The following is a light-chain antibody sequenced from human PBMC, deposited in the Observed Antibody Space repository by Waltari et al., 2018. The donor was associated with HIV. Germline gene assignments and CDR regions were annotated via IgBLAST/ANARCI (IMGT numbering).Light chain of an antibody. Sequence: QSVLTQPPSASGTPGQRVTISCSGGSSNIGSNTVNWYHLLPGTAPKLLIYSNNQRPSGVPDRFSGSKSGPSASLAISGLQSEDEADYYCATWDDSLNAWVFGGGTKLTVL. CDR1: SSNIGSNT. CDR3: ATWDDSLNAWV. V-gene: IGLV1-44*01. J-gene: IGLJ3*02. CDR2: SNN.